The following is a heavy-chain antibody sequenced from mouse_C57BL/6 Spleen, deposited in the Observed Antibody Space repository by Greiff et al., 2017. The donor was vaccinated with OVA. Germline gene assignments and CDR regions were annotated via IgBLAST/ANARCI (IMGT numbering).Heavy chain of an antibody. Sequence: VQMKEYGAELVRPGASVTLSCKASGYTFTDYEMHWVKQTPVHGLEWIGAIDPETGGTAYNQKFKGKAILTADKSSSTAYMELRSLTSEDSAVYYCTRYEDFDYWGQGTTLTVSS. CDR3: TRYEDFDY. CDR2: IDPETGGT. D-gene: IGHD2-12*01. J-gene: IGHJ2*01. V-gene: IGHV1-15*01. CDR1: GYTFTDYE.